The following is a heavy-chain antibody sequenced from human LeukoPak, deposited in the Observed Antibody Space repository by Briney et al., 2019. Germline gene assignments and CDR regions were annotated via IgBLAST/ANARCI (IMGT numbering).Heavy chain of an antibody. CDR3: ARARLGDDFWSGYYLDY. J-gene: IGHJ4*02. Sequence: SQTLSLTCTVSGGSISSGSYYWSWIRQPAGKGLEWIGRIYTSGSTNYNPSLKSRVTISVDTSKNQFSLKLSSVTAADTAVYYCARARLGDDFWSGYYLDYWGQGTLVTVSS. D-gene: IGHD3-3*01. CDR2: IYTSGST. CDR1: GGSISSGSYY. V-gene: IGHV4-61*02.